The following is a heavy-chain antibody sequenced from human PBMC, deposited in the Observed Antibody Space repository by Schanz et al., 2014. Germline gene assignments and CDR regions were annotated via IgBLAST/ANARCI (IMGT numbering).Heavy chain of an antibody. J-gene: IGHJ5*02. CDR3: AKPALWSGDNYFDP. CDR2: ISGSSRTK. D-gene: IGHD1-26*01. V-gene: IGHV3-48*01. CDR1: GFAFSSYS. Sequence: EVQLVESGGGLVQPGGSLRLSCAASGFAFSSYSMNWVRQAPGKGLEWVSYISGSSRTKYYADSMKGRFTVSRDNAEKALYLQMNSLGAEDTAVYYCAKPALWSGDNYFDPWGQGTLVTVSS.